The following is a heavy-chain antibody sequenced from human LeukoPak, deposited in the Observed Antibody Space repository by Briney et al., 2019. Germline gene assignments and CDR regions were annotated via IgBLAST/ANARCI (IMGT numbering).Heavy chain of an antibody. CDR3: AKDDAWLQYGN. D-gene: IGHD5-24*01. V-gene: IGHV3-23*01. CDR1: GFTFSRHG. CDR2: NRQNGVVT. Sequence: GASLRLSCAASGFTFSRHGMHWARHARGKGLEWFSRNRQNGVVTYYADSVKGRFTISRDNSKGTVYLQMNSLSPEDTAVYYCAKDDAWLQYGNWGRGTLVTVSS. J-gene: IGHJ4*02.